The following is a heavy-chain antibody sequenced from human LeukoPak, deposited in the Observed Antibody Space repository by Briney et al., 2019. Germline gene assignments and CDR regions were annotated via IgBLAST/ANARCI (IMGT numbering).Heavy chain of an antibody. V-gene: IGHV4-39*02. Sequence: SETLSLTCTVSGGSISSGGYYWGWIRQPPGKGLEWIGSIYYSGSTYYNPSLKSRVTISVDTSKNQFSLKLSSVTAADTAVYYCARERATTVSIGYWGQETLVTVSS. CDR2: IYYSGST. CDR3: ARERATTVSIGY. D-gene: IGHD4-17*01. CDR1: GGSISSGGYY. J-gene: IGHJ4*02.